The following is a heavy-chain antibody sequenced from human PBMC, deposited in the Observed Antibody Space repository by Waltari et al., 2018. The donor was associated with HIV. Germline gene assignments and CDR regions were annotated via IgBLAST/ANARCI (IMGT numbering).Heavy chain of an antibody. Sequence: EVQLVESGGDLVQPGGSLRLSCAASGFTFSRFWMSWVRQAPGKGLEWVASTKPEGSGNYYVASVKGRFTISRDNAKTSLFLQMNSLRAEDTGFYFCASAGWYNDLDMWGQGTMVTVSS. J-gene: IGHJ3*02. D-gene: IGHD1-20*01. CDR3: ASAGWYNDLDM. V-gene: IGHV3-7*01. CDR2: TKPEGSGN. CDR1: GFTFSRFW.